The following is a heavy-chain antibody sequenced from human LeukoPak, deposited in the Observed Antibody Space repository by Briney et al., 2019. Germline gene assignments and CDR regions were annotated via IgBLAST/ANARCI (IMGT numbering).Heavy chain of an antibody. CDR3: ARAVLWFGDLDFYYYMDV. V-gene: IGHV6-1*01. CDR1: GDSVSRNSAT. J-gene: IGHJ6*03. CDR2: TYYRSKWYN. D-gene: IGHD3-10*01. Sequence: SQTLSLTCAISGDSVSRNSATWNWIRQSPARGLEWLGRTYYRSKWYNDYAVSVKSRITINPDTSKNQFSLQLNSVTPEDTAVYYCARAVLWFGDLDFYYYMDVWGKGTTVTVSS.